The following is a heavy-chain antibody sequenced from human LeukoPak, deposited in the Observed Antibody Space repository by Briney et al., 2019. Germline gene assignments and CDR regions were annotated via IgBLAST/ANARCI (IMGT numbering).Heavy chain of an antibody. D-gene: IGHD3-10*01. CDR2: IRYDGSNK. CDR1: GFTVSSNY. CDR3: AKVMVRGVKDAFDI. V-gene: IGHV3-30*02. Sequence: PGGSLRLSCAASGFTVSSNYLSWVRQAPGKGLEWVAFIRYDGSNKYYADSVKGRFTISRDNSKNTLYLQMNSLRAEDTAVYYCAKVMVRGVKDAFDIWGQGTMVTVSS. J-gene: IGHJ3*02.